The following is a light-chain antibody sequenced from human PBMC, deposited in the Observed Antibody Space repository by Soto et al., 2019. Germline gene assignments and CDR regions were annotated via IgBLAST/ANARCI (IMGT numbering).Light chain of an antibody. J-gene: IGLJ2*01. CDR1: SGHSSYA. Sequence: QLVLTQSPSAAASLGASVKLTCTLSSGHSSYAIAWHQQQPEKGPRYLMKLNSDGSHSKGDGIPDRFSGSSSGAERYLTISSLLSEDEADYYCQTWGTGIGVFGGGTKVTVL. CDR2: LNSDGSH. V-gene: IGLV4-69*01. CDR3: QTWGTGIGV.